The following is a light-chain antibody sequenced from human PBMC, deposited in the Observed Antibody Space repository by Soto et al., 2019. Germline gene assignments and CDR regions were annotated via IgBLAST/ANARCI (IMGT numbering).Light chain of an antibody. Sequence: IVCRPSRGTLSLSKMERGSLXSQTSQSVSSGYLAWYQQKPGQAPRLLISDASNRATGIPDRFSGSGSGTDFTLTISRLEPEDCAVYYCQQYGISPLTFGGGTNVDI. J-gene: IGKJ4*01. CDR1: QSVSSGY. CDR2: DAS. V-gene: IGKV3-20*01. CDR3: QQYGISPLT.